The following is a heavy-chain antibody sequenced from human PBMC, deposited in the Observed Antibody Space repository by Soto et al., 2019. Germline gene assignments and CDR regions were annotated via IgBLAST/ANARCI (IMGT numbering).Heavy chain of an antibody. Sequence: PGESLKISCKGSGYSFTSYWIGWVRQMPGKGLEWMGIIYPGDSDTRYSPSFQGQVTISADKSISTAYLQWSSLKASDTAMYYCARHQFRRDILTGYAFDIWGQGTMVTVSS. V-gene: IGHV5-51*01. CDR3: ARHQFRRDILTGYAFDI. J-gene: IGHJ3*02. CDR1: GYSFTSYW. CDR2: IYPGDSDT. D-gene: IGHD3-9*01.